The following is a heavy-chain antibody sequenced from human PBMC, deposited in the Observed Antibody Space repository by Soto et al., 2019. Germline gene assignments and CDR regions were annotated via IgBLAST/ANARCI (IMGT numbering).Heavy chain of an antibody. CDR1: GYTFTSYG. CDR3: ARRPRGYSGYDSIDY. V-gene: IGHV1-18*01. CDR2: ISAYNGNT. Sequence: ASVKVSCKASGYTFTSYGISWVRQAPGQGLEWMGWISAYNGNTNYAQKLQGRVTMTTDTSTSTAYMELRSLRSDDTAVYYCARRPRGYSGYDSIDYWGQGTLVTVSS. D-gene: IGHD5-12*01. J-gene: IGHJ4*02.